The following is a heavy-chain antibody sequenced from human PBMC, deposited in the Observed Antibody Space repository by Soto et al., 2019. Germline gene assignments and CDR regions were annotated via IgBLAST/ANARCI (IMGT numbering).Heavy chain of an antibody. V-gene: IGHV5-51*01. CDR2: IHPGDSDT. D-gene: IGHD6-13*01. Sequence: RGESLKISCRGSGYSFSNYWVGWVRQMPGKGLEWMGIIHPGDSDTRYSPSFQGQVTISADRSINTAYLQWSSLKPSDSAMYYCARHNRDSSTWFEGWFDPWGQGTLVTVSS. J-gene: IGHJ5*02. CDR1: GYSFSNYW. CDR3: ARHNRDSSTWFEGWFDP.